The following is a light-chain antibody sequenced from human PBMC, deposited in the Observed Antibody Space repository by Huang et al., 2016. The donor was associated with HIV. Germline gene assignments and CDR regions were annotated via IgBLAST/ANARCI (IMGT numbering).Light chain of an antibody. CDR2: AAS. J-gene: IGKJ1*01. CDR3: QQHNSWPRT. CDR1: QSIGSN. Sequence: EIVMTQSPVTLSVSPGERATLSCRASQSIGSNLAWYQQRRGQAPRPLIYAASTRATGIPARFSGSGSGTEFTLTVSSLQSEDFAVYYCQQHNSWPRTFGQGTRV. V-gene: IGKV3-15*01.